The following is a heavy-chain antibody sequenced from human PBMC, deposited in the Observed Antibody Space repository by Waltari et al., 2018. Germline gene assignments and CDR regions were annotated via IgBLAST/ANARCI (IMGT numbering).Heavy chain of an antibody. CDR2: ISPYNGYA. V-gene: IGHV1-18*01. Sequence: QVQLVQSGPEVKKPGASVKVSCKASGYTFTNFGVNWVRQAPGQGLGWMGWISPYNGYADYEHTFQGRVTMTTDTSTKTAYLELTSLRSDDTAVYYCARGGGPRTVVALTFDLWGQGTLITVSS. J-gene: IGHJ4*02. CDR1: GYTFTNFG. CDR3: ARGGGPRTVVALTFDL. D-gene: IGHD2-15*01.